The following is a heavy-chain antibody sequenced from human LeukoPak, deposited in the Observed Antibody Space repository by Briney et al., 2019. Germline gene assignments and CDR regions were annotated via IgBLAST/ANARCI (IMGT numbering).Heavy chain of an antibody. V-gene: IGHV3-30*18. CDR3: AKDGREEQAIAYYFHY. J-gene: IGHJ4*02. Sequence: GGSLRLSCAASGFTFSSYGMHWVRQAPGKGLEWVAVISYDGSNKYYADSVKGRFTISRDNSKNTLYLQMNSLRAEDTAVYYCAKDGREEQAIAYYFHYWGQGTLVTVSS. D-gene: IGHD2-21*01. CDR2: ISYDGSNK. CDR1: GFTFSSYG.